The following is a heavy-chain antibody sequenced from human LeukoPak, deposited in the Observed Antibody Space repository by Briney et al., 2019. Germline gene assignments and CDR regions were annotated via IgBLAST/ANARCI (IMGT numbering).Heavy chain of an antibody. J-gene: IGHJ6*03. CDR3: ATKEMATINYYYYYMDV. CDR1: GYTFTGYY. V-gene: IGHV1-2*02. D-gene: IGHD5-24*01. Sequence: ASVKVSCKASGYTFTGYYMHWVRQAPGQGLEWMGWINPNSGGTNYAQKFQGRVTMTRDTSISTAYMELSRLRSDDTAVYYCATKEMATINYYYYYMDVWGKGTTVTVS. CDR2: INPNSGGT.